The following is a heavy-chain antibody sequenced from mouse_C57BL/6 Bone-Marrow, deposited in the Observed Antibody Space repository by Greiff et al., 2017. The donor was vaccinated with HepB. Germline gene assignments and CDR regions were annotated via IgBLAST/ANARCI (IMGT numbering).Heavy chain of an antibody. V-gene: IGHV5-4*01. CDR2: ISDGGSYT. CDR1: GFTFSSYA. Sequence: EVQVVESGGGLVKPGGSLKLSCAASGFTFSSYAMSWVRQTPEKRLEWVATISDGGSYTYYPDNVKGRFTISRDNAKNNLYLQMSHLKSEDTAMYYCARYYGSSSWFAYWGQGTLVTVSA. J-gene: IGHJ3*01. D-gene: IGHD1-1*01. CDR3: ARYYGSSSWFAY.